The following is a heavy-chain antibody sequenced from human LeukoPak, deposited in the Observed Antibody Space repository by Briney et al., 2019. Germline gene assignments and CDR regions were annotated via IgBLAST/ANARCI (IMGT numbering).Heavy chain of an antibody. J-gene: IGHJ3*02. CDR1: GGSISSGSYY. CDR2: IYTSGST. CDR3: ARDRNYYDSSGYYTDAFDI. Sequence: PSQTLSLTCTVSGGSISSGSYYWSWIRQPAGKGLGWIGRIYTSGSTNYNPSLKSRVTISVDTSKNQFSLKLSSVTAADTAVYYCARDRNYYDSSGYYTDAFDIWGQGTMVTVSS. V-gene: IGHV4-61*02. D-gene: IGHD3-22*01.